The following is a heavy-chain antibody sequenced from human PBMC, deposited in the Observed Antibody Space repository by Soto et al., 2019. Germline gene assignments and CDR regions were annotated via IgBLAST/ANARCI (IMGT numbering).Heavy chain of an antibody. CDR1: GYTFTSYA. V-gene: IGHV7-4-1*01. D-gene: IGHD6-19*01. CDR3: ARDPRGGSSGWRDWFDP. Sequence: QVQLVQSGSELKKPGASVKVSCKASGYTFTSYAMNWVRQAPGQGLEWMGWINTNTGNPTYAQGFTGRFVFSLDTSVREAYLQICSLKAEDTAVYYCARDPRGGSSGWRDWFDPWGQGTLVTVSS. CDR2: INTNTGNP. J-gene: IGHJ5*02.